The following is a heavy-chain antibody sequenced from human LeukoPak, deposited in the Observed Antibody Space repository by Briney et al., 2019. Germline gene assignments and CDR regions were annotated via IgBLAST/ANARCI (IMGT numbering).Heavy chain of an antibody. CDR2: IKQGGSEK. D-gene: IGHD6-6*01. CDR3: ASGSRGSSSVWFDP. CDR1: GFTCSSYW. Sequence: GGSLRLSCAASGFTCSSYWMSWVRQAPGKGLEWVANIKQGGSEKYYVDSVKGRFTISRDNAKTSLYLQMNSLRAEDTAVYYCASGSRGSSSVWFDPWGQGTLVTASS. J-gene: IGHJ5*02. V-gene: IGHV3-7*01.